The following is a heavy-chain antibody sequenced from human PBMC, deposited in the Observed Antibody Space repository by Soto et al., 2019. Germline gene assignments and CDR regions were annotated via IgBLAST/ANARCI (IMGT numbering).Heavy chain of an antibody. CDR3: AREHYDSSGYYRVSAFDI. V-gene: IGHV3-30-3*01. J-gene: IGHJ3*02. Sequence: GGSLRLSCAASGFTFSSYAMHWVRQAPGKGLEWVAVISYDGSNKYYADSVKGRFTISRDNSKNTLYLQMNSLRAEDTAVYYCAREHYDSSGYYRVSAFDIWGQGTTVTVSS. CDR2: ISYDGSNK. D-gene: IGHD3-22*01. CDR1: GFTFSSYA.